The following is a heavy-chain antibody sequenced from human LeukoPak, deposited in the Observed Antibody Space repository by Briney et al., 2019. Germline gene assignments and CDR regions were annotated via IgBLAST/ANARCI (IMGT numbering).Heavy chain of an antibody. V-gene: IGHV4-61*02. CDR1: GGSISSGSYY. CDR3: ARGGSSGWYEVDY. J-gene: IGHJ4*02. D-gene: IGHD6-19*01. Sequence: SETLSLTCTVSGGSISSGSYYWSWIRQPAGKGLEWIGRIYTSGSTNYNPSLKSRVTLSVDTSKNQFSLKLSSVTAADTAVYYCARGGSSGWYEVDYWGQGTLVTVSS. CDR2: IYTSGST.